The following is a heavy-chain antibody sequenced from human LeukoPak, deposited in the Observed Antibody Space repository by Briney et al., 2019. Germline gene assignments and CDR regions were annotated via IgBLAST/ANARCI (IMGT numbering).Heavy chain of an antibody. J-gene: IGHJ6*03. CDR3: ARAGYCSSTSCYYYYYYMDV. V-gene: IGHV3-7*01. CDR1: GFTFSSYW. Sequence: GGSLRLSCAASGFTFSSYWMSWVRQAPGKGLEWVANIKQDGSEKYYVDPVKGRFTISRDNAKNSLYLQMNSLRAEDTAVYYCARAGYCSSTSCYYYYYYMDVWGKGTTVTVSS. D-gene: IGHD2-2*01. CDR2: IKQDGSEK.